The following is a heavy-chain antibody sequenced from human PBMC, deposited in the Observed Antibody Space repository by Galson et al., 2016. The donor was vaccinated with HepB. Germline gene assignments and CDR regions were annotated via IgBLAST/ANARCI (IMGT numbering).Heavy chain of an antibody. CDR3: ARMISPRYDLWSAYYGMVRETTAQGRNYMDV. V-gene: IGHV3-48*02. Sequence: SLRLSCAVSGFTFTSYSMHWVRQAPGKGLEWVSYISSSSRTIYYGDSVQGRFTISRDNAKNSLYLQMNSLREEDTAVYYCARMISPRYDLWSAYYGMVRETTAQGRNYMDVWGKGTTVTVSS. CDR2: ISSSSRTI. CDR1: GFTFTSYS. J-gene: IGHJ6*03. D-gene: IGHD3-3*01.